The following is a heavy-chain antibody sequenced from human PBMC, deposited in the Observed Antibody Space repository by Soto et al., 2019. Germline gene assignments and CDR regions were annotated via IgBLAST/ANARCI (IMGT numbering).Heavy chain of an antibody. CDR2: IDWDDDK. V-gene: IGHV2-70*18. CDR3: ARIPRSYSGSYTYFDY. CDR1: GVSLRTRAMF. Sequence: GAWPSLVNPPKTPPLTCPFSGVSLRTRAMFVSVVPQPPWEALEWLARIDWDDDKYYSTSLKTRLTISKDTAKNQVVLRMTNMDPVDTATYYCARIPRSYSGSYTYFDYWGQGTLVTVSS. D-gene: IGHD1-26*01. J-gene: IGHJ4*02.